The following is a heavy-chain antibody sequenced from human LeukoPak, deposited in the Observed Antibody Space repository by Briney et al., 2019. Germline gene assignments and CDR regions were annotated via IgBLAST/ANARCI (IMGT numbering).Heavy chain of an antibody. V-gene: IGHV3-66*01. D-gene: IGHD2-15*01. CDR3: ASDSYSPEYFQH. CDR1: GFSFNNVW. Sequence: GGSLRLSCAASGFSFNNVWMSWVRQAPGKGLEWVSVIYSGGSTFYADSVKGRFTISRDNSKNTLYLQMNSLRAEDTAVYYCASDSYSPEYFQHWGQGTLVTVSS. J-gene: IGHJ1*01. CDR2: IYSGGST.